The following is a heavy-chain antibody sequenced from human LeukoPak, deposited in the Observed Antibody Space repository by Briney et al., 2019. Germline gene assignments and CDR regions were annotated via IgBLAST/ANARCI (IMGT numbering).Heavy chain of an antibody. V-gene: IGHV4-39*01. Sequence: SETLSLTCTVSGGSISSSSYYWGWIRQPPGKRLEWIGSIYYSGSTYYNPSLKSRVTISVDTSKNQFSLKLSSVTAADTAVYYCARHTSWSRAFDIWGQGTMVTVSS. D-gene: IGHD2-15*01. J-gene: IGHJ3*02. CDR2: IYYSGST. CDR3: ARHTSWSRAFDI. CDR1: GGSISSSSYY.